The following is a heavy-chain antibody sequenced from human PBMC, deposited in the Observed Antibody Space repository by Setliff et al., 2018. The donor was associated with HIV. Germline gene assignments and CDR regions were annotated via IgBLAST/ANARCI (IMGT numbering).Heavy chain of an antibody. CDR2: IKTEAEGYAT. J-gene: IGHJ4*02. CDR1: GFTFSGSP. V-gene: IGHV3-73*01. CDR3: TRPQYIYDNSDSNN. D-gene: IGHD3-22*01. Sequence: GGSLRLSCGASGFTFSGSPMHWVLQASGKGLEWVGRIKTEAEGYATAYAASVKGRFTISRDDSKNTAYLQMNSLKTEDTAIYYCTRPQYIYDNSDSNNWGQGALGTVS.